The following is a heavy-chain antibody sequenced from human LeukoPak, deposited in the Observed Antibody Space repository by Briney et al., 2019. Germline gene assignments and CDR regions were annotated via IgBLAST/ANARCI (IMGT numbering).Heavy chain of an antibody. V-gene: IGHV3-7*01. CDR3: ATKEPSTSGWSY. J-gene: IGHJ4*02. Sequence: GGSLRLSCAATGLTVSSNFMSWVRQAPGKGLEWVANIKEDGSEKNYVDSVKGRFTISRDNAVNSVYLQMNDLRAEDTGVYYCATKEPSTSGWSYWGQGALVTVSS. D-gene: IGHD6-19*01. CDR1: GLTVSSNF. CDR2: IKEDGSEK.